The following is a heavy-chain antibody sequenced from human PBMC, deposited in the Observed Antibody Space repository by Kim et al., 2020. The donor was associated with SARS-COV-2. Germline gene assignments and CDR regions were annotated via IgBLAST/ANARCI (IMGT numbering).Heavy chain of an antibody. J-gene: IGHJ6*01. Sequence: SETLSLICTVSGDSINDYYWSWIRQPPGKGLEWVAYIYHSGSTSYNPSLESRVTISVDTSKNQFSLRLYSVTAADTAVYYCAREKYSYDSSGYVYHYYGMDVWGQGTTVTVSS. D-gene: IGHD3-22*01. CDR3: AREKYSYDSSGYVYHYYGMDV. CDR2: IYHSGST. V-gene: IGHV4-59*13. CDR1: GDSINDYY.